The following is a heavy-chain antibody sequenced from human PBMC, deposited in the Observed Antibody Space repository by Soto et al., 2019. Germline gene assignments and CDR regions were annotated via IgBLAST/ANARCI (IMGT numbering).Heavy chain of an antibody. J-gene: IGHJ5*02. V-gene: IGHV4-34*01. Sequence: QVQLQQWGAGLLKPSETLSLTCAVYGGSFSGYYWSWIRQPPGKGLEWIGEINHSGSTNYNPSLKGRVTISVDTSKIQCSLKLSSVTAADTAVYYCARVLVTMVRGVQFDPWGQGTLVTVSS. CDR3: ARVLVTMVRGVQFDP. CDR2: INHSGST. CDR1: GGSFSGYY. D-gene: IGHD3-10*01.